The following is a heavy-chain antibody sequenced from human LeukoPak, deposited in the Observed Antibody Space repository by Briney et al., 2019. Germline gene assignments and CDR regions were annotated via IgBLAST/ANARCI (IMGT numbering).Heavy chain of an antibody. V-gene: IGHV4-38-2*02. J-gene: IGHJ3*02. CDR3: ARGPYSYDSSGAFDI. CDR1: GYYITTGYY. D-gene: IGHD3-22*01. CDR2: LYHSGST. Sequence: SETLSLTCTISGYYITTGYYWAWIRQPPGKGLEWIGSLYHSGSTYYNPSLKSRVTISVDTSKNQFSLKLSSVTAADTAVYFCARGPYSYDSSGAFDIWGQGTMVTVSS.